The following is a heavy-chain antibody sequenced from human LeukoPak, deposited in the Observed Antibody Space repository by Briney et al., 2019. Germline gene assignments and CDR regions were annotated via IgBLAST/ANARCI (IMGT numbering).Heavy chain of an antibody. D-gene: IGHD6-6*01. J-gene: IGHJ4*02. V-gene: IGHV3-7*01. CDR1: GFTFSSYA. Sequence: GGSLRLSCAASGFTFSSYAMSWVRQAPGKGLEWVANIKQDGSGKYYVDSVKGRFTISGINAKNSLYLQMNSLRAGDTAVYYCARGEYSSSSTVDYWGQGTLVTVSA. CDR3: ARGEYSSSSTVDY. CDR2: IKQDGSGK.